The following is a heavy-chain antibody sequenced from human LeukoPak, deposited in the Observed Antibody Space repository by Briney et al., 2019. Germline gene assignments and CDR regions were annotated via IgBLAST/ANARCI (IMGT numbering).Heavy chain of an antibody. CDR2: INHSGST. J-gene: IGHJ4*02. CDR3: ARELLPPYYFDY. CDR1: GGSFSGYY. D-gene: IGHD3-10*01. Sequence: SETLSITCAVYGGSFSGYYWSWIRQPPGKGLEWIGEINHSGSTNYNPSLKSRVTISVDTSKNQFSLKLSSVTAADTAVYYCARELLPPYYFDYWGQGTLVTVSS. V-gene: IGHV4-34*01.